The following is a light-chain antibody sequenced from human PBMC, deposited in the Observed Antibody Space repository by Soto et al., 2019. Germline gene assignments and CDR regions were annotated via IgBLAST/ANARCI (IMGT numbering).Light chain of an antibody. CDR1: QNISSY. Sequence: DIQMTQSPSSLSASVGDRVTITCRASQNISSYLNWYQQKPRKAPKLLIYAASSLQRGVPSRFSGSGSGTDFTLPISSLQPEDFATYYCQQSYSTPRVTFGPGTKVDIK. CDR2: AAS. CDR3: QQSYSTPRVT. V-gene: IGKV1-39*01. J-gene: IGKJ3*01.